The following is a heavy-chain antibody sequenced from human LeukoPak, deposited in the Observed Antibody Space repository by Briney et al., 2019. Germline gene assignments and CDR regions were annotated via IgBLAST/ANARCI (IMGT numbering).Heavy chain of an antibody. D-gene: IGHD3-22*01. Sequence: ASVKVSCKASGGTFSSYAISWVRQAPGQGLEWMGRIIPIFGTANYAQKFQGRVTITTDESTSTAYLELSSLRPEDTAVYYCARAVHDSSGYYPPDFDYWGQGTLSPSPQ. CDR3: ARAVHDSSGYYPPDFDY. CDR2: IIPIFGTA. J-gene: IGHJ4*02. V-gene: IGHV1-69*05. CDR1: GGTFSSYA.